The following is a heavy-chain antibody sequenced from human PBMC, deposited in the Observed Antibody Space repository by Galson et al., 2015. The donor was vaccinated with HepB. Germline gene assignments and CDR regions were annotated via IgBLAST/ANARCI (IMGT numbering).Heavy chain of an antibody. J-gene: IGHJ4*02. CDR2: ISYDGSNK. D-gene: IGHD4-17*01. V-gene: IGHV3-30-3*01. Sequence: SLRLSCAASGFTFSSYAMHWVRQAPGKGLEWVAVISYDGSNKYYADSVKGRFTISRDNSKNTLYLQMNSLRAKDTAVYYCASASQAYGDYTLHYWGQGTLVTVSS. CDR1: GFTFSSYA. CDR3: ASASQAYGDYTLHY.